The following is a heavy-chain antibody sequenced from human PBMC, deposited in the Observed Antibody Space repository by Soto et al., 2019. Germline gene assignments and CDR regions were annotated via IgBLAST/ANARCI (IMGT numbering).Heavy chain of an antibody. D-gene: IGHD3-16*01. CDR3: AKSLFGGHF. V-gene: IGHV3-23*01. CDR2: IEGNGRTT. J-gene: IGHJ4*02. CDR1: GFTFSTYG. Sequence: EVQLLESGGALVQPGGSLRLSCATSGFTFSTYGMSWVRQAPGKGLQWVSGIEGNGRTTSYVDSVKGRFTISRDNFRNTLYLQMNSLTAEDTAIYYCAKSLFGGHFWGQGTRVTSSS.